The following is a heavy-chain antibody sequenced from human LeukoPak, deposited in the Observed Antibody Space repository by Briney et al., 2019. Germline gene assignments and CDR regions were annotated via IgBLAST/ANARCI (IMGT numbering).Heavy chain of an antibody. V-gene: IGHV4-34*01. CDR2: VNHSGST. CDR1: GGSFSGYY. D-gene: IGHD4-23*01. Sequence: PSETLSLTCAVYGGSFSGYYWSWIRQPPGKGLEWIGEVNHSGSTNYNPSLKSRVTISVDTSKNQFSLKLSSVTAADTAVYYCARGPNYGGNSKDFDYWGQGTLVTVS. CDR3: ARGPNYGGNSKDFDY. J-gene: IGHJ4*02.